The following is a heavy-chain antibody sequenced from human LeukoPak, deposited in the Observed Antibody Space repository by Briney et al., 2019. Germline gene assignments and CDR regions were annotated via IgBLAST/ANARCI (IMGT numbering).Heavy chain of an antibody. Sequence: AASVKVSCKASGGTFSSYAISWVRQAPGQGLEWMGRIIPILGIANYAQKFQGRVTITTDESTSTAYMELSSLRSEDTAVYYCAREAFSMSPAVAGTGRNWFDPWGQGTLVTVSS. J-gene: IGHJ5*02. CDR2: IIPILGIA. CDR1: GGTFSSYA. CDR3: AREAFSMSPAVAGTGRNWFDP. V-gene: IGHV1-69*04. D-gene: IGHD6-19*01.